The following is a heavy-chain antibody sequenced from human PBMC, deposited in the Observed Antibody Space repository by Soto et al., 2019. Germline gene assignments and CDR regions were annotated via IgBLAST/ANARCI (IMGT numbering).Heavy chain of an antibody. CDR1: GFTFSSYA. J-gene: IGHJ6*02. D-gene: IGHD3-22*01. CDR2: ISGSGGST. Sequence: GGSLRLSCAASGFTFSSYAMSWVRQAPGKGLEWVSAISGSGGSTYYADSVKGRFTISRDNSKNTLYLQMNSLRAEDTAVYYCAKGYDSSGYWHNYYYYYGMDVWGQGTTVTVSS. V-gene: IGHV3-23*01. CDR3: AKGYDSSGYWHNYYYYYGMDV.